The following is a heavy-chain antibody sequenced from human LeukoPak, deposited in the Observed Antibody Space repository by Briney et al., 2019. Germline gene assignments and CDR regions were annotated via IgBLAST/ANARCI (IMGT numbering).Heavy chain of an antibody. V-gene: IGHV3-48*01. CDR3: ANFEPGYTSSWYAEF. CDR2: ISSRGTTK. J-gene: IGHJ4*02. D-gene: IGHD6-13*01. CDR1: GFTFSSSR. Sequence: GGSLRLSCEVSGFTFSSSRMNWVRQAPGKGLEWVSYISSRGTTKHYADSVKGRFTISRDSAKNALYLQMNSLRVEDTAVYYCANFEPGYTSSWYAEFWGQGTLVTVSS.